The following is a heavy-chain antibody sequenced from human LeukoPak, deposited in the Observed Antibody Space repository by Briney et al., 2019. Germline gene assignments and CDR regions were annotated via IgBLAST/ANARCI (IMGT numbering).Heavy chain of an antibody. Sequence: GESLRISCKGSGYSFTSYWIGWVRQMPGKGLEWMGIIYPGDSDTRYSPSFQGQVTISADKSISTAYLQWSSLKASDTAMYYCARHEWGSGWYQAFDIWGQGTMVTVSS. CDR2: IYPGDSDT. D-gene: IGHD6-19*01. CDR3: ARHEWGSGWYQAFDI. CDR1: GYSFTSYW. V-gene: IGHV5-51*01. J-gene: IGHJ3*02.